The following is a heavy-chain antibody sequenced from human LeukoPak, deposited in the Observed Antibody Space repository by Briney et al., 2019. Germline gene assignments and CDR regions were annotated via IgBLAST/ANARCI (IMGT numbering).Heavy chain of an antibody. V-gene: IGHV3-33*06. D-gene: IGHD2-2*01. Sequence: PGGSLRLSCAASGLIFSGYGMHWVRQAPGKGLEWVAVIWYDGSNKYYTDSVKGRFTISRDNSKNTLYLQMNSLRADDTAVYYCAKAHCSSTSCSRADNWGQGTLVTVSS. CDR1: GLIFSGYG. J-gene: IGHJ4*02. CDR3: AKAHCSSTSCSRADN. CDR2: IWYDGSNK.